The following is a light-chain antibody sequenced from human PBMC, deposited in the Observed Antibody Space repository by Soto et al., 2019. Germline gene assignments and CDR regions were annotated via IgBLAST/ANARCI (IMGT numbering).Light chain of an antibody. CDR3: SAYTSRSTLV. V-gene: IGLV2-14*01. J-gene: IGLJ3*02. CDR2: EVR. Sequence: QAVLNQPASVSGSSGQSMTSSGSGSMRDGGAYNLVSWYQQHPGTAPQLIIYEVRNRPSGISSRFSGSRSGNTASLTISGLQPEDEGDYYSSAYTSRSTLVFGGGTKPTVL. CDR1: MRDGGAYNL.